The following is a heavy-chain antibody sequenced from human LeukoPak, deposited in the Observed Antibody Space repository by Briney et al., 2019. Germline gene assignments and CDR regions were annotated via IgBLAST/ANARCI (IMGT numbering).Heavy chain of an antibody. D-gene: IGHD3-22*01. V-gene: IGHV1-69*04. CDR2: IIPILGIA. CDR3: ARLVSLDWYFDL. CDR1: GGTFSSYA. J-gene: IGHJ2*01. Sequence: ASVKVSCKASGGTFSSYAISWVRQAPGQGLEWMGRIIPILGIANYAQKFQGRVTIIADKSTSTAYMELSSLRSEDTAVYYCARLVSLDWYFDLWGRGTLVTVSS.